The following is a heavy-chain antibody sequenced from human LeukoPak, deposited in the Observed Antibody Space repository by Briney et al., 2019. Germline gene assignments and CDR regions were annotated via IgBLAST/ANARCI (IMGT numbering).Heavy chain of an antibody. D-gene: IGHD3-22*01. CDR3: ARVSSYYDNSGYYYFDY. V-gene: IGHV1-2*02. CDR1: GYTFTSYG. J-gene: IGHJ4*02. Sequence: ASVKVSCKASGYTFTSYGISWVRQAPGQGLEWMGWINPNSGGTNYAQKFQGRVTMTRDTSISTAYMELSGLRSDDTAMYYCARVSSYYDNSGYYYFDYWGQGTLVTVSS. CDR2: INPNSGGT.